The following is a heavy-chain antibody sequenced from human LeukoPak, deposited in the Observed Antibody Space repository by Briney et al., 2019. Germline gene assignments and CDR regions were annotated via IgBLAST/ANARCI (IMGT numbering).Heavy chain of an antibody. D-gene: IGHD6-19*01. V-gene: IGHV3-72*01. CDR3: VRVGSVAGSDYLDY. CDR1: GFTFSDHF. J-gene: IGHJ4*02. CDR2: SRNKAKSYTT. Sequence: GGSLRLSCAVSGFTFSDHFLDWVRQAPGKGLEWVGRSRNKAKSYTTEYAASVKGRFTISRDDSKNSLSLQMNSLKTEDTAVYYCVRVGSVAGSDYLDYWGQGTLVTVSS.